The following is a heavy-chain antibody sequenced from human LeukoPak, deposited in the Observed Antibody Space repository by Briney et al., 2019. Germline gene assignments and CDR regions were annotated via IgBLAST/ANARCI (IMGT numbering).Heavy chain of an antibody. CDR1: GYIFTSYG. D-gene: IGHD1-26*01. V-gene: IGHV1-18*01. CDR3: ARGIVGDTNHYYYYYLDV. J-gene: IGHJ6*03. CDR2: INAYNGNT. Sequence: ASVKVSCKASGYIFTSYGINWVRQAPGQGLEWMGWINAYNGNTNYAQKLQGRVTMTRDTSISTAYMELSRLSSDDTAVYYCARGIVGDTNHYYYYYLDVWGKGTTVTVSS.